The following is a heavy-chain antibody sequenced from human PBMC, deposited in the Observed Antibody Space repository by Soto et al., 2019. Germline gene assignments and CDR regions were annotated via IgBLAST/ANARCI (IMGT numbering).Heavy chain of an antibody. D-gene: IGHD3-3*01. CDR1: GGSISSSSYY. V-gene: IGHV4-39*01. CDR2: IYYSGST. CDR3: ARSRFWSGYYSHYYYMDV. J-gene: IGHJ6*03. Sequence: SETLSLTCTVSGGSISSSSYYWGWIRQPPGKGLEWIGSIYYSGSTYYNPSLKSRVTISVDTSKNQFSLKLSSVTAADTAVYNCARSRFWSGYYSHYYYMDVWGKGTTVTVSS.